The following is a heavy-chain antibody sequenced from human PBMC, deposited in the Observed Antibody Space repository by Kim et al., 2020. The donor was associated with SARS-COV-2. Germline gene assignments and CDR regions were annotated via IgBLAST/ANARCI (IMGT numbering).Heavy chain of an antibody. D-gene: IGHD6-13*01. Sequence: ASVKVSCKASGYTFTSYDINWVRQATGQGLEWMGWMNPNSGNTGYAQKFQGRVTMTRNTSISTAYMELSSLRSEDTAVYYCARDWGIAANDAFDIWGQGTMVTVSS. CDR2: MNPNSGNT. V-gene: IGHV1-8*01. CDR3: ARDWGIAANDAFDI. J-gene: IGHJ3*02. CDR1: GYTFTSYD.